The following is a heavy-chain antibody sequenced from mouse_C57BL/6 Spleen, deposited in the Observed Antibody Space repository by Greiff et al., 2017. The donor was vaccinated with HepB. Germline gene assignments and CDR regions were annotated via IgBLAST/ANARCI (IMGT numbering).Heavy chain of an antibody. V-gene: IGHV5-16*01. CDR1: GFTFSDYY. CDR2: INYDGSST. D-gene: IGHD1-1*01. Sequence: EVMLVESEGGLVQPGSSMKLSCTASGFTFSDYYMAWVRQVPEKGLEWVANINYDGSSTYYLDSLKSRFIISRDNAKNILYLQMSSLKSEDTATYYCARSDTTGWDYYAMDYWGQGTSVTVSS. CDR3: ARSDTTGWDYYAMDY. J-gene: IGHJ4*01.